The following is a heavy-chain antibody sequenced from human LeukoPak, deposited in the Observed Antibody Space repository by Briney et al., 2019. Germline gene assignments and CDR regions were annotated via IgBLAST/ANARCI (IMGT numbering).Heavy chain of an antibody. CDR2: IYYSGST. CDR3: ARRDDGSGAFDY. Sequence: SETLSLTCTVSGGSISSYYWSWIRQPPGKGLEWIGYIYYSGSTNYNPSLKSRVTISVDTSKNQFSLKLSSVTAADTAVYYCARRDDGSGAFDYWGQGTLVTVFS. D-gene: IGHD3-10*01. J-gene: IGHJ4*02. CDR1: GGSISSYY. V-gene: IGHV4-59*08.